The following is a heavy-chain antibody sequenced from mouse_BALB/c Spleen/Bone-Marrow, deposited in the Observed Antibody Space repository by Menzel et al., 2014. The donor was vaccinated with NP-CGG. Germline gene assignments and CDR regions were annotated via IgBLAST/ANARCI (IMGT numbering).Heavy chain of an antibody. Sequence: QVQLQQSGAELVRPGTSVKVSCKASGYAFTNYLIEWVKQRPGQGLEWIGVINPGSGGTNYNEKFKGKATLTADESSSTACMQLNSLTSDDSADYFCARRDYAMDYWGQGTSVTVSS. CDR3: ARRDYAMDY. V-gene: IGHV1-54*01. CDR1: GYAFTNYL. CDR2: INPGSGGT. J-gene: IGHJ4*01.